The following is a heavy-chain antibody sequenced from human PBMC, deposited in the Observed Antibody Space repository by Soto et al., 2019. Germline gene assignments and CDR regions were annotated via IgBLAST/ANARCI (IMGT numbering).Heavy chain of an antibody. CDR1: GGSISSGDYY. J-gene: IGHJ3*02. V-gene: IGHV4-30-4*01. D-gene: IGHD3-16*02. CDR3: ARDGGVWGSYLAFDI. Sequence: QVQLQESGPGLVKPSQTLSLTCTVSGGSISSGDYYWSWIRQPPGKGLEWIGDIYYSGSTYYNPSLKSRVTISVDTSKNQFSLKLSSVTAADTAVYYCARDGGVWGSYLAFDIWGQGTMVTVSS. CDR2: IYYSGST.